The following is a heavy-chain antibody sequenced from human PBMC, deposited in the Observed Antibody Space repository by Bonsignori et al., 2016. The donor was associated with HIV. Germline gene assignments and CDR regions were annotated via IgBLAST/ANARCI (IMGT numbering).Heavy chain of an antibody. Sequence: SETLSLTCTVSGGSISSSSYYWGWIRQPPGKGLEWIGSVYYNGTTYYKPSLNSRVTISVDTSKNQFSLKLTSVTAADTAVYYCAREIAVAFDPWGQGTLVTVSS. CDR3: AREIAVAFDP. CDR1: GGSISSSSYY. CDR2: VYYNGTT. J-gene: IGHJ5*02. V-gene: IGHV4-39*07. D-gene: IGHD6-19*01.